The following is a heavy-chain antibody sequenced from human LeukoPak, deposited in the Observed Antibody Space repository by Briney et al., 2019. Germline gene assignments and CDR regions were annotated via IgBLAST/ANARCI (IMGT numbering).Heavy chain of an antibody. Sequence: GGSLRLSCAASGFTLSSYAMSWVRQAPGKGLEWVSAISGSGGSTCYADSVKGRFTISRDNSKNTLYLQMNSLRAEDTAVYYCAKDRGYSFAEAFDIWGQGTMVTVSS. D-gene: IGHD5-18*01. V-gene: IGHV3-23*01. J-gene: IGHJ3*02. CDR1: GFTLSSYA. CDR3: AKDRGYSFAEAFDI. CDR2: ISGSGGST.